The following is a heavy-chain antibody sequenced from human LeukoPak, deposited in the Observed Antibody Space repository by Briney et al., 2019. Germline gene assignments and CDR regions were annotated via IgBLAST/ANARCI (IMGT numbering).Heavy chain of an antibody. J-gene: IGHJ4*02. CDR3: ARSDYYDDRQIDF. Sequence: SETLSLTCTVSGDSISTSSYYWGWIRHPPGKGLEWHGSIYYSGISHYNPSLKRRVTIYVDTSRNQFSLHLYSVTAADTAVFYCARSDYYDDRQIDFWGQGTLVTVSS. CDR2: IYYSGIS. CDR1: GDSISTSSYY. V-gene: IGHV4-39*01. D-gene: IGHD3-22*01.